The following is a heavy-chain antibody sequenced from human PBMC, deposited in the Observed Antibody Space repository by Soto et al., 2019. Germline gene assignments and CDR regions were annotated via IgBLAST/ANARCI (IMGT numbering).Heavy chain of an antibody. CDR2: IIPIFGTA. CDR3: ASLVGWEPSSTDNWFDP. V-gene: IGHV1-69*12. CDR1: GGTFSSYA. D-gene: IGHD1-26*01. J-gene: IGHJ5*02. Sequence: QVQLVQSGAEVKKPGSSVKVSCKASGGTFSSYAISWVRQAPGQGLEWMGGIIPIFGTANYAQKFQGRVTITADESTSTAYMELSSRRSEDTAVYYCASLVGWEPSSTDNWFDPWGQGTLVTVSS.